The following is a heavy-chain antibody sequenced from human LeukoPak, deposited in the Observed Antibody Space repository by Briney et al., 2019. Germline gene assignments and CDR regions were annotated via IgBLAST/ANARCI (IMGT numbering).Heavy chain of an antibody. Sequence: GGSLRLSCAASGFTFSDYYMSWIRQAPGKGLEWVSYISSSGSTIYYADSVKGRFTISRDNAKNSLYLQMNSLRAEDTAVYYCARAPGYCSSTSCSFDYWGQGTLVTVSS. V-gene: IGHV3-11*04. CDR3: ARAPGYCSSTSCSFDY. D-gene: IGHD2-2*01. CDR1: GFTFSDYY. CDR2: ISSSGSTI. J-gene: IGHJ4*02.